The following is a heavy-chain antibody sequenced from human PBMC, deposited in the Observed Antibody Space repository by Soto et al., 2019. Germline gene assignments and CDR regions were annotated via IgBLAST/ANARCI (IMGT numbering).Heavy chain of an antibody. CDR1: WFTVISNY. V-gene: IGHV3-53*01. CDR3: ARPRYPTGFFDY. CDR2: IYSGGGA. D-gene: IGHD2-2*02. Sequence: GGSLRRSCASSWFTVISNYMSWVRQAPGKGLEWVSVIYSGGGAYYADSVKGRFTSSRDNSKNTLYLQMNSLGAEDTAVYYCARPRYPTGFFDYWGQGTRVTV. J-gene: IGHJ4*02.